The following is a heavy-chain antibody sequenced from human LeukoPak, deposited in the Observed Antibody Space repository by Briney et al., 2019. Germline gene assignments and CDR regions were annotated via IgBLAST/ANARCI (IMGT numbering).Heavy chain of an antibody. CDR1: GYSFSSYW. J-gene: IGHJ4*02. CDR2: IYPGDSDT. D-gene: IGHD2-2*01. CDR3: ARRQGCSSTSCPPDY. Sequence: PGESLKISCKASGYSFSSYWIGWVRQMPGKGLELMGIIYPGDSDTRYSPSFQGQVTISADKSINTAYVQWSSLKAPDTAIYYCARRQGCSSTSCPPDYWGQGTLVTVSP. V-gene: IGHV5-51*01.